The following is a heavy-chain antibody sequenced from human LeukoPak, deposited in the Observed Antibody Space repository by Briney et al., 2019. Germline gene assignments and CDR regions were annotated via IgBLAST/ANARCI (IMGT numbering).Heavy chain of an antibody. CDR2: IYYRGNT. V-gene: IGHV4-59*01. CDR3: TRVLLQGSSDY. D-gene: IGHD6-6*01. CDR1: GGSISGYF. J-gene: IGHJ4*02. Sequence: SETLSLTCTVSGGSISGYFRSWIRQPPGKGLEWIGYIYYRGNTRYNPSLSSRVTISVDTSKSQFSLKLSSVTAADTAVYYCTRVLLQGSSDYWGQGTPVTVSS.